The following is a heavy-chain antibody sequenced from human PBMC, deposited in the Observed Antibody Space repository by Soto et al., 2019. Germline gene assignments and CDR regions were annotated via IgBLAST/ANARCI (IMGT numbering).Heavy chain of an antibody. D-gene: IGHD3-9*01. CDR1: GFTFSSYA. J-gene: IGHJ3*02. V-gene: IGHV3-30-3*01. CDR3: ARVDSYDVLTGRDALEI. Sequence: QVQLVESGGGVVQPGRSLRLSCAASGFTFSSYAMHWVRQAPGKGLEWVAVISYDGGSQYFGDFVEGRFTISRDNSRNTLYLQMNSLRAEDTAVYYCARVDSYDVLTGRDALEIWGQGALVTVSS. CDR2: ISYDGGSQ.